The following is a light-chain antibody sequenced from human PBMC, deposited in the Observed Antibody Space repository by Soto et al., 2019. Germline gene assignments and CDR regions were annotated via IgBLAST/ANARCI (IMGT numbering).Light chain of an antibody. V-gene: IGLV2-14*01. J-gene: IGLJ1*01. CDR1: SSDVGGYIY. Sequence: TQPASVSWSPGQSITISCTGTSSDVGGYIYVSWYQQHPGKAPKLMIFEVSNRPSGVSNRFTGSKSGNTASLTISGLQAEDEANYFCSSYSTSSTPYVFGTGTKVTVL. CDR3: SSYSTSSTPYV. CDR2: EVS.